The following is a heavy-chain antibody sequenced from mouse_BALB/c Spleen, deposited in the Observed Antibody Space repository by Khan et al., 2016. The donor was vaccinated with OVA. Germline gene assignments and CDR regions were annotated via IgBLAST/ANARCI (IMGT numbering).Heavy chain of an antibody. CDR3: RRSYDSYYFDY. Sequence: VQLQQSGTVLARPGASVKMSCKASGYSFTSYWMHWVKQRPGQGLEWIGAIYPGISDTRYNQKFKGKAKLSAVTSASTAYMQISSLTNEDSAVDCCRRSYDSYYFDYWGQGTTLTVSS. D-gene: IGHD2-4*01. V-gene: IGHV1-5*01. J-gene: IGHJ2*01. CDR1: GYSFTSYW. CDR2: IYPGISDT.